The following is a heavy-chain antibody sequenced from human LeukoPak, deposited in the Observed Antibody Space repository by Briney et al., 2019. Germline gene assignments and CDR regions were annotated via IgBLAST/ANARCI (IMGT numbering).Heavy chain of an antibody. CDR1: GGSISSGGYY. CDR2: IYYSGST. J-gene: IGHJ4*02. CDR3: ARDSSSYGYYYFDY. Sequence: SETLSLTCTVSGGSISSGGYYWSWLRQHPGKGLEWIGYIYYSGSTYYNPSLKSRVTISVDTSKNQFSLKLSSVTAADTAVYYCARDSSSYGYYYFDYWGQGTLVTVSS. D-gene: IGHD5-18*01. V-gene: IGHV4-31*03.